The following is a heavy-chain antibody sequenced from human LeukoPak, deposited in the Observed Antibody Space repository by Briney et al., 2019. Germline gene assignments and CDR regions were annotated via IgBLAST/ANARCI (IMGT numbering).Heavy chain of an antibody. D-gene: IGHD5-24*01. CDR1: GGSISSSSYY. CDR3: ARRKMDYFDY. V-gene: IGHV4-39*01. CDR2: IYYSGST. J-gene: IGHJ4*02. Sequence: SETLSLTCTVSGGSISSSSYYWGWVRQPPGRGLEWIGSIYYSGSTYYNPSRKSRVTISVDTSKNQFSLKLSSVTAADTAVYYCARRKMDYFDYWGQGTLVTVSS.